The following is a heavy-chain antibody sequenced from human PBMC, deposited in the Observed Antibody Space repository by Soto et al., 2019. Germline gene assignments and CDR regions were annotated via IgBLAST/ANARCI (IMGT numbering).Heavy chain of an antibody. V-gene: IGHV2-5*02. CDR1: GFSLSTSGVG. CDR2: IYWDDDK. CDR3: AHNRGYSYGSAFDY. D-gene: IGHD5-18*01. Sequence: ASGPTLVNPTQTLTLTCTFSGFSLSTSGVGVAWIRQPPGKALEWLTLIYWDDDKRYSPSLKSRLTITKDTSKNQVVLTMTNMDPVDTATYYCAHNRGYSYGSAFDYWGQGTLVTVSS. J-gene: IGHJ4*01.